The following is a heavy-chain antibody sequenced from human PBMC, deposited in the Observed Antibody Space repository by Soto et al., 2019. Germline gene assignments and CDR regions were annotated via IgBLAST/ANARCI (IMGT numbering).Heavy chain of an antibody. V-gene: IGHV4-38-2*02. CDR3: ARDTVVIPTNYYYYGMDV. CDR1: GVSFRVYY. Sequence: LSLTCSCYGVSFRVYYLGWIRQPPGKGLEWIGSIYHSGSTYYNPSLKSRVTISVDTSKNQFSLKLSSVTAADTAVYYCARDTVVIPTNYYYYGMDVWGQGTTVTVSS. J-gene: IGHJ6*02. CDR2: IYHSGST. D-gene: IGHD3-22*01.